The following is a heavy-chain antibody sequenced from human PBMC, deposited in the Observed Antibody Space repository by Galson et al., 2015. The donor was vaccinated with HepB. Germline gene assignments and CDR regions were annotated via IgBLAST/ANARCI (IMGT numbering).Heavy chain of an antibody. D-gene: IGHD6-19*01. J-gene: IGHJ6*02. CDR3: ARETKLDSSGWNGRYGMDV. Sequence: SVKVSCKASGYPFTDYYMNWVRQAPGQGLEWMGWINPNSGGTKYSQKFQDWVTLTRDTSITTVYLELSSLTSDDTAIYYCARETKLDSSGWNGRYGMDVWGQGTTVTVSS. CDR1: GYPFTDYY. V-gene: IGHV1-2*04. CDR2: INPNSGGT.